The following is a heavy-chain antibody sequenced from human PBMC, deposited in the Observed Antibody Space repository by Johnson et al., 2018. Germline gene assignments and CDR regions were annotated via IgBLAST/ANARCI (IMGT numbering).Heavy chain of an antibody. V-gene: IGHV3-30*03. J-gene: IGHJ6*02. CDR1: GFPFSNYG. CDR3: ASERGIRRANYYNYGMDG. CDR2: ISYDGSNT. Sequence: QVQLVEAGGGVVQPWRSLRLSCAASGFPFSNYGMHWVRPAPAKGLEWVAVISYDGSNTYYADSAKGRFTISRDNSKNTLYLQMKSQRAEDTAGYYCASERGIRRANYYNYGMDGWGQGTTVTVSS. D-gene: IGHD3-16*01.